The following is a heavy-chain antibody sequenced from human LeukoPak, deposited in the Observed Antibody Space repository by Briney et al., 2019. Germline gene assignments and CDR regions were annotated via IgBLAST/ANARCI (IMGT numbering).Heavy chain of an antibody. CDR1: GFTFSSYA. V-gene: IGHV3-23*01. D-gene: IGHD3-22*01. CDR3: SKDRSPYYDRSGPWVD. CDR2: ISGSGGST. J-gene: IGHJ4*02. Sequence: GGSLRLSCAASGFTFSSYAMSWVRQAPGKGLEWVSAISGSGGSTYYADSVKGRFTISRDNSKNTLYLQMNSLRAEDTAVYYCSKDRSPYYDRSGPWVDWGQGTLVTVSS.